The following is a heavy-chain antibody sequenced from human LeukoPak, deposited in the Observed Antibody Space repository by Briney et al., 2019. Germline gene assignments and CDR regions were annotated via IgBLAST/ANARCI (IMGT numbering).Heavy chain of an antibody. J-gene: IGHJ5*02. CDR3: ARVLGGYSYGYWFDP. V-gene: IGHV4-4*07. D-gene: IGHD5-18*01. CDR1: GDSISSYS. Sequence: SETLSLICSVSGDSISSYSWSWIRQPAGKGLEWIGRIYISGGTNYNPSLKSRVTISVDTSKNQFSLKLSSVTAADTAVYYCARVLGGYSYGYWFDPWGQGTLVTVSS. CDR2: IYISGGT.